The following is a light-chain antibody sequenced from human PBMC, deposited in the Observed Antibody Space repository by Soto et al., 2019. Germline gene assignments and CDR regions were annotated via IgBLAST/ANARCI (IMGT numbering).Light chain of an antibody. Sequence: QSVLTQPASGSGSPGQSITISRTGNSSDVGGYNYVSWYQQHPGKAPKLMIYDVSNRPSGVSNRFSGSKSGNTASLTISGLQAEDEADSYCSSYTSXSTYVFGTGTKVTVL. CDR2: DVS. J-gene: IGLJ1*01. CDR1: SSDVGGYNY. V-gene: IGLV2-14*01. CDR3: SSYTSXSTYV.